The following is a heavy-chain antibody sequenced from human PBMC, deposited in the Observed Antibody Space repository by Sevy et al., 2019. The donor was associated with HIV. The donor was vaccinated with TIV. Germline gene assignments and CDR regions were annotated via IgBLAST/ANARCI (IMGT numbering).Heavy chain of an antibody. CDR3: ARDRSDGYSYGYYFDY. D-gene: IGHD5-18*01. CDR1: GFTFSDYY. Sequence: GSLRLSCAASGFTFSDYYMSWIRQAPGKGLEWVSYISSSGSTIYYADSVKGRFTISRDNAKNSLYLQMNSLRAEDTAVYYCARDRSDGYSYGYYFDYWGQGTLVTVSS. J-gene: IGHJ4*02. CDR2: ISSSGSTI. V-gene: IGHV3-11*01.